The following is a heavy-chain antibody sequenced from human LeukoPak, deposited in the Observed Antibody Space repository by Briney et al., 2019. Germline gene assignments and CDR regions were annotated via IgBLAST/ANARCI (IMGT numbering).Heavy chain of an antibody. CDR1: GFTFSGFA. Sequence: PGRSLRLSCAASGFTFSGFALHWVRQAPGKGLEWVSVLSYDGTIKYYADSVQGRFTISRDNSKNTLYLQMNSLRAEDTAIYYCARDAYVKGGYYCYYMDVWGKGTTVTVSS. CDR3: ARDAYVKGGYYCYYMDV. V-gene: IGHV3-30*01. D-gene: IGHD3-16*01. J-gene: IGHJ6*03. CDR2: LSYDGTIK.